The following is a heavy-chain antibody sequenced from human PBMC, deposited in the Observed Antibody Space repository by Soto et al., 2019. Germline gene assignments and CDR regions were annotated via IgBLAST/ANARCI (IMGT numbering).Heavy chain of an antibody. CDR3: ASVLYDFWSGYSIYYYYYGMDV. V-gene: IGHV1-3*01. Sequence: QVQLVQSGAEVKKPGASVKVSCKASGYTFTSYAMHCVRQAPGQMLEWMGWINAGNGNTKYSQKFQGRVTIARETSASTGDMELSSLRSEDTAVSYCASVLYDFWSGYSIYYYYYGMDVWGQGTTVTVSS. CDR1: GYTFTSYA. D-gene: IGHD3-3*01. CDR2: INAGNGNT. J-gene: IGHJ6*02.